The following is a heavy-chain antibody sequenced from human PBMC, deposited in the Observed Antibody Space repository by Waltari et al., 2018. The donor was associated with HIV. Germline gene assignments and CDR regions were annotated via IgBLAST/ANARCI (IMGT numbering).Heavy chain of an antibody. J-gene: IGHJ4*02. CDR2: IWYDGSNK. D-gene: IGHD3-22*01. Sequence: QVQLVESGGGVVQPGRSLRLSCAASGFTFSSSVMHWVRQAPGKGLEWVAVIWYDGSNKYYADSVKGRFTISRDNSKNTLYLQMNSLRAEDTAVYYCARDLDRKFDYWGQGTLVTVSS. CDR1: GFTFSSSV. CDR3: ARDLDRKFDY. V-gene: IGHV3-33*01.